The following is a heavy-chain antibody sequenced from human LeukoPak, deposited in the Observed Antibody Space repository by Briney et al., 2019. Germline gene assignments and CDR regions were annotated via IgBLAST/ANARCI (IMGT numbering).Heavy chain of an antibody. CDR1: GYSFTSYW. D-gene: IGHD3-9*01. Sequence: GESLKISCKGSGYSFTSYWISWVRQMPGKGLEWMGRIGPSDSYTNYSPSFQGHVTISADKSISTAYLQWSSLKASDTAMYYCARQGPTYYDILTGSKSWGQGTLVTVSS. CDR3: ARQGPTYYDILTGSKS. J-gene: IGHJ4*02. CDR2: IGPSDSYT. V-gene: IGHV5-10-1*01.